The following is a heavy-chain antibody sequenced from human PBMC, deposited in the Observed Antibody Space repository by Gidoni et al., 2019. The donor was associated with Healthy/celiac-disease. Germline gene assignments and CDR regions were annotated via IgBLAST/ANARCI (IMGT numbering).Heavy chain of an antibody. CDR2: IYYSGST. CDR1: GGSISSSSYY. Sequence: QLQLQESGPGLVKPSETLSLTCTVSGGSISSSSYYWGWIRQPPGKGLEWIGSIYYSGSTYYNPSLKSRVTISVDTSKNQFSLKLSSVTAADTAVYYCARDYGDPNWFDPWGQGTLVTVSS. CDR3: ARDYGDPNWFDP. V-gene: IGHV4-39*02. D-gene: IGHD4-17*01. J-gene: IGHJ5*02.